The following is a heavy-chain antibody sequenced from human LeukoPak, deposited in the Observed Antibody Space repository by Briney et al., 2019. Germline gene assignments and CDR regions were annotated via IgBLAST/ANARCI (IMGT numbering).Heavy chain of an antibody. D-gene: IGHD2-2*01. CDR1: GASIRSSSYY. CDR2: IYYSGST. V-gene: IGHV4-39*01. CDR3: ARSDCSSTSCYDWFDP. Sequence: SETLSLTCTVSGASIRSSSYYWGWIRQPPGKGLEYIGSIYYSGSTYYNPSLKSRVTMSVDTSKNQFSLKLSSVIAADTAVYYCARSDCSSTSCYDWFDPWGQGTLVTVSS. J-gene: IGHJ5*02.